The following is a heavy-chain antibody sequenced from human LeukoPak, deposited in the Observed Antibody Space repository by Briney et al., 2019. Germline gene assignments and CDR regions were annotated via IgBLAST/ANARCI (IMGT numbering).Heavy chain of an antibody. J-gene: IGHJ4*02. CDR1: GFTFSSYA. CDR2: ISGSGGST. D-gene: IGHD3-22*01. CDR3: ARGRYYYDSNGHRWGNGRYYFDY. Sequence: PGGSLRLSCAASGFTFSSYAMSWVRQAPGKGLEWVSAISGSGGSTYYADSVKGRFTISRDNSKNTLYLQMNSLRAEDTAVYYCARGRYYYDSNGHRWGNGRYYFDYWGQGTLVTVSS. V-gene: IGHV3-23*01.